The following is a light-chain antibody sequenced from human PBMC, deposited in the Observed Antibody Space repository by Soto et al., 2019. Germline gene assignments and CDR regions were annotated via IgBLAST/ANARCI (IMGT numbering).Light chain of an antibody. CDR3: QLYGISPH. V-gene: IGKV3-11*01. J-gene: IGKJ5*01. CDR1: QSVSSY. CDR2: DAS. Sequence: ETVLTQSPAALSLSPGEKDTLSGRASQSVSSYLAWYQQKPGQAPRLLIYDASNRATGIPDRFSGSASGTDFTLTINRLEPEDFAVYYCQLYGISPHFGQGTRLEIK.